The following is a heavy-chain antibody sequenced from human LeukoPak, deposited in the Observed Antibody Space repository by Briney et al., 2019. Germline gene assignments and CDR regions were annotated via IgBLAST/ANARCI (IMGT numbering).Heavy chain of an antibody. CDR3: ARGPSGYHNT. V-gene: IGHV3-23*01. Sequence: PGGTLRLSCAASGFTFSSHGMSWVRQAPGKGLEWVSTISGSGDNTYYADSVKGRFTISRDNSKNTLYLQMNSLRAEDTAVYYCARGPSGYHNTGGQGTLVTVSS. CDR1: GFTFSSHG. D-gene: IGHD5-12*01. J-gene: IGHJ4*02. CDR2: ISGSGDNT.